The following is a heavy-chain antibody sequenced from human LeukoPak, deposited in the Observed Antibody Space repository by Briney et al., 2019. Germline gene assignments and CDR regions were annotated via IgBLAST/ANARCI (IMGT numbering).Heavy chain of an antibody. CDR3: AVEYSYGYSFDY. V-gene: IGHV3-48*03. D-gene: IGHD5-18*01. CDR1: GFTFSSYE. J-gene: IGHJ4*02. CDR2: ISSSGSTI. Sequence: GGSLRLSCAASGFTFSSYEMNWVRQAPGKGLEWVSYISSSGSTIYYADSVKGRFTISRDNAKNSLYLQMNSLRAEDTAVYYCAVEYSYGYSFDYWGQGTLVTVSS.